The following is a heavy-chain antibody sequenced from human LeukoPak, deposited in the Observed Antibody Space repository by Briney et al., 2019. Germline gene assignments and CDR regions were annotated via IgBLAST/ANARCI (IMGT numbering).Heavy chain of an antibody. CDR2: ICGGDNTDT. V-gene: IGHV3-23*01. CDR1: GFALNTYA. J-gene: IGHJ4*02. Sequence: GGSLRLSCAASGFALNTYAMSWARQAPGKGLEWVSSICGGDNTDTYYAESVKGRFTISRDNSKNTLYLQMNSLRAEDTAVYYCAKGSHFDYWGQGTLATV. CDR3: AKGSHFDY.